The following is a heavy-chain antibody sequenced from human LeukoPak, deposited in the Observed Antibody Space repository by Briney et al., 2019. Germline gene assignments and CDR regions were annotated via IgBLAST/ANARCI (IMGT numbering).Heavy chain of an antibody. CDR1: GFTFTDAW. V-gene: IGHV3-15*01. CDR2: IKSKTDGGTT. CDR3: TTEGCTSDCYFDC. J-gene: IGHJ4*02. Sequence: PGGSLRLSCAASGFTFTDAWMSWVRRSPGKGLEWVGRIKSKTDGGTTDYAAPVEGRFTISRDDSKNTLYLQMNSLKTEDTAVYYCTTEGCTSDCYFDCWGQGSLVTVSS. D-gene: IGHD2-8*02.